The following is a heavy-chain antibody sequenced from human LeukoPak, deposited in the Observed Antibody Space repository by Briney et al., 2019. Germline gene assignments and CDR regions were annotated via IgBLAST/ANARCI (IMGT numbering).Heavy chain of an antibody. CDR1: GFTFSSYA. D-gene: IGHD2-15*01. V-gene: IGHV3-23*01. CDR2: ISDTGNT. J-gene: IGHJ4*02. Sequence: GGSLRLPCAASGFTFSSYAMSWVRQAPGKGLEWVSAISDTGNTYHADSVKGRFTISRDSSKNTLFLQMNRLRPEDAAVYCAKAPVTTCRGAFCYPFDYWGLGTLVTVSS. CDR3: AKAPVTTCRGAFCYPFDY.